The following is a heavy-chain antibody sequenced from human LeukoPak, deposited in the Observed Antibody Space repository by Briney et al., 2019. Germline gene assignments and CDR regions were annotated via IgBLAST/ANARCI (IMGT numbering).Heavy chain of an antibody. J-gene: IGHJ4*02. V-gene: IGHV3-7*04. CDR1: GFTFSSYW. CDR2: IEKDGSEK. CDR3: VGGAGWQSDY. Sequence: PGGSLRLSCVASGFTFSSYWMNWVRQAPGKWPEWVANIEKDGSEKNYVDSVKGRFTISRDNAKSSVYLQMNNLRAEDTAVYYCVGGAGWQSDYWGQGSPVAVSS. D-gene: IGHD2-15*01.